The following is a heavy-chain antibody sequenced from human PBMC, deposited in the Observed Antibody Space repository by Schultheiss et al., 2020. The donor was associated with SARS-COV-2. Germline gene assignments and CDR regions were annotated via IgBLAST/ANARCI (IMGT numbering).Heavy chain of an antibody. J-gene: IGHJ6*02. CDR1: GGSISSSNW. V-gene: IGHV4-4*02. CDR3: ARGWRVDDYALVYYYGMDV. CDR2: VHHSGST. Sequence: SETLSLTCAVSGGSISSSNWWSWVRQPPGKGLEWIGEVHHSGSTNYNPSLESRVTISRDKPKNQFSLNLSSVTAADTAVYYCARGWRVDDYALVYYYGMDVWGQGTTVTVSS. D-gene: IGHD4-17*01.